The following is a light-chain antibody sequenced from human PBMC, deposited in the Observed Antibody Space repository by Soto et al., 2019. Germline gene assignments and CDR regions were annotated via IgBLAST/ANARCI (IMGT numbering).Light chain of an antibody. CDR1: QTISSW. J-gene: IGKJ1*01. CDR3: QQLNSYPWT. Sequence: IQMTQSPSTLSGSVGDRVTITCRASQTISSWLAWYQQKPGKAPKLLIYAASTLQSGVPSRFSGSGSGTEFTLTISSLQPEDFATYYCQQLNSYPWTFGQGTKVDIK. CDR2: AAS. V-gene: IGKV1-9*01.